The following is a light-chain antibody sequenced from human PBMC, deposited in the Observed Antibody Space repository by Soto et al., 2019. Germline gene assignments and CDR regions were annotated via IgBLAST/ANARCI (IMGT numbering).Light chain of an antibody. CDR1: QDISNS. J-gene: IGKJ4*01. CDR2: DAS. CDR3: QQYDNLPLT. Sequence: DLQVTQSPSSLSTSVGDRVSITCQASQDISNSLNWFQQKPGKAPKLLIYDASNLEAGVPPRFSGSGSGTDFSFTISSLQPEDIATYYCQQYDNLPLTFGGGTKVEIK. V-gene: IGKV1-33*01.